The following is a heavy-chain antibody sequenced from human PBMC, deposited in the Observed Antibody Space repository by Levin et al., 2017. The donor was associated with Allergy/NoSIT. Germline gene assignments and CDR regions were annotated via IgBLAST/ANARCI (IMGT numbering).Heavy chain of an antibody. CDR3: ARAPPPAYCGGDCVSDY. Sequence: SGGSLRLSCAASGFTFSSYSMNWVRQAPGKGLEWVSSISSSSSYIYYADSVKGRFTISRDNAKNSLYLQMNSLRAEDTAVYYCARAPPPAYCGGDCVSDYWGQGTLVTV. D-gene: IGHD2-21*02. CDR2: ISSSSSYI. V-gene: IGHV3-21*01. J-gene: IGHJ4*02. CDR1: GFTFSSYS.